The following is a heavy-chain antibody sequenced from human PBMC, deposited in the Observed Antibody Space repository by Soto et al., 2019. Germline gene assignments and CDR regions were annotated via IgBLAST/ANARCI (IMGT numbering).Heavy chain of an antibody. D-gene: IGHD3-22*01. J-gene: IGHJ4*02. CDR2: ISYDGSNK. V-gene: IGHV3-30-3*01. Sequence: QVQLVESGGGVVQPGRSLRLSCAASGFTFSSYAMHWVRQAPGKGLEWVAVISYDGSNKYYADSVKGRFTISRDNSKNTLYLQMNSLRAEDTAVYYCARGPYYYDSSGYRTDHFDYWGQGTLVTVSS. CDR3: ARGPYYYDSSGYRTDHFDY. CDR1: GFTFSSYA.